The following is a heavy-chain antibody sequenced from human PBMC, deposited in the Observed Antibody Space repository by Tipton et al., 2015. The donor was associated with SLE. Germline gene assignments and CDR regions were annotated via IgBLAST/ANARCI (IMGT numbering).Heavy chain of an antibody. CDR2: IYYSGST. D-gene: IGHD6-19*01. CDR1: GGSISSGGYY. V-gene: IGHV4-31*03. J-gene: IGHJ2*01. Sequence: TLSLTCTVSGGSISSGGYYWSWIRQHPGKGLEWIGYIYYSGSTYYNPSLKSRVTISVDTSKNQFSLKLSSVTAADTAVYYCARGDSSGWYNWYFDLWGRGTLVTVSS. CDR3: ARGDSSGWYNWYFDL.